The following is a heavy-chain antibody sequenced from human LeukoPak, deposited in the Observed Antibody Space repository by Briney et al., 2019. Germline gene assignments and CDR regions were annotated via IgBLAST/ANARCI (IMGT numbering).Heavy chain of an antibody. Sequence: SCKASGYTFTSYGMHWVRQAPGKGLEWVAFIRYDGSNKYYADSVKGRFTISRDNSKNTLYLQMNSLRAEDTAVYYCAKGTYSSDYWGQGTLVTVSS. CDR1: GYTFTSYG. V-gene: IGHV3-30*02. CDR2: IRYDGSNK. J-gene: IGHJ4*02. CDR3: AKGTYSSDY. D-gene: IGHD4-11*01.